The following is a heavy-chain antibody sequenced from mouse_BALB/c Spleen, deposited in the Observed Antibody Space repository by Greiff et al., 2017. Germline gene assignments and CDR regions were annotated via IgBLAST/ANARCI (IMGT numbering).Heavy chain of an antibody. D-gene: IGHD2-2*01. CDR1: GFSLTSYG. Sequence: VKVIESGPSLVQPSQSLSITCTVSGFSLTSYGVHWVRQSPGKGLEWLGVIWRGGSTDYNAAFMSRLSITKDNSKSQVFFKMNSLQADDTAIYYCAKIYYGYSFAYWGQGTLVTVSA. V-gene: IGHV2-5-1*01. J-gene: IGHJ3*01. CDR2: IWRGGST. CDR3: AKIYYGYSFAY.